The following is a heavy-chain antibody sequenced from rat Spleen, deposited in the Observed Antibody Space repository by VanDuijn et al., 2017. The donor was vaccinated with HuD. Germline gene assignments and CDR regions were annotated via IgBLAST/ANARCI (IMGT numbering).Heavy chain of an antibody. Sequence: EVLLQESGPGLVKPSQSLSLTCSVTFYSIISSYRWNWIRKFPGNKLEWMGYINNAGSTTYNPSLKSRISITRDTSRNQFFLQVNSVIIDYTATYYCARSSYNNYYFHYWGQGVMVTVSS. J-gene: IGHJ2*01. D-gene: IGHD1-10*01. CDR3: ARSSYNNYYFHY. V-gene: IGHV3-3*01. CDR2: INNAGST. CDR1: FYSIISSYR.